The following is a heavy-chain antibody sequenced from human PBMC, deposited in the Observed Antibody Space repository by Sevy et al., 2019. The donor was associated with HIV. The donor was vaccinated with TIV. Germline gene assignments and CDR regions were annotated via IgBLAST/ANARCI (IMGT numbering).Heavy chain of an antibody. Sequence: GGSLRLSCAASGFTFSSYSMNWVRQAPGKGLEWVSSISSSSSYIYYANSVKGRFSISRDNAKNSLYLQMNSLRAEVTAVYYCARVADYDFWSGYDQYYSYMDFWGKGTTVTVSS. CDR1: GFTFSSYS. D-gene: IGHD3-3*01. V-gene: IGHV3-21*01. J-gene: IGHJ6*03. CDR3: ARVADYDFWSGYDQYYSYMDF. CDR2: ISSSSSYI.